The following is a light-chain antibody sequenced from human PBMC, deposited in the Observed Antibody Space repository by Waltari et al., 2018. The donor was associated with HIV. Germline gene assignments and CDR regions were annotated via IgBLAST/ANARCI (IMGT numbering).Light chain of an antibody. CDR3: FSYTEKDTFLL. Sequence: QSALTQPPSASGSPGQSVAISSTGSSNDIGTYNFVSWYQHHPGKAPKLLIYDVTRRPPGIPHRFSGTKSCYTASLTVSNLQVEDEADYYCFSYTEKDTFLLFGGGTKLAV. V-gene: IGLV2-8*01. CDR2: DVT. CDR1: SNDIGTYNF. J-gene: IGLJ2*01.